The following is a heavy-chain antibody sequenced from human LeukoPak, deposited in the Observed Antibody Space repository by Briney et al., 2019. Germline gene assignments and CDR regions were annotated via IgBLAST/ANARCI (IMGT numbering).Heavy chain of an antibody. Sequence: PSETLSLTCAVYGGSFSGYYWSWIRQPPGKGLEWIGEINHSGSTNYNPSLKSRVTISVDTSKNQFSLKLSSVTAADTAVYYCARGRGYCSSTSCYDFDYWDQGTLVTVSS. J-gene: IGHJ4*02. CDR1: GGSFSGYY. CDR2: INHSGST. D-gene: IGHD2-2*01. V-gene: IGHV4-34*01. CDR3: ARGRGYCSSTSCYDFDY.